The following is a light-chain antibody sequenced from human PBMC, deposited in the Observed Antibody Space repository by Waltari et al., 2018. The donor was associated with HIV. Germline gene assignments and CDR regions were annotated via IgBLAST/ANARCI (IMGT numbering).Light chain of an antibody. CDR1: SGSIASNY. V-gene: IGLV6-57*03. J-gene: IGLJ3*02. Sequence: NFILTQTHSVSASPGETVIISCTRSSGSIASNYVHWFQQRPGAAPTTIIYEDTQSTSGMSDRFLGSIYSSSNSSFLTISGLKTEDEADYYCQSFNDNNEWVFGGGTKVIVL. CDR2: EDT. CDR3: QSFNDNNEWV.